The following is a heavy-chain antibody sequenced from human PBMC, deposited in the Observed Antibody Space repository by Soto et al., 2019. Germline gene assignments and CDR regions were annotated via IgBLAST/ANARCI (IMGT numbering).Heavy chain of an antibody. CDR3: ARGNKGPGHYGPGSQGWYGP. D-gene: IGHD3-10*01. Sequence: QVQLVQSGAEVKKPGSSVKVSCKVSGGTFSSHAINWLRQAPGQGFEWMGVIIPITETPNNAEKFQGRVTITADKSTNTVYMELSSLTFDDTAVYFCARGNKGPGHYGPGSQGWYGPWGQGTLVTVSS. J-gene: IGHJ5*02. CDR2: IIPITETP. CDR1: GGTFSSHA. V-gene: IGHV1-69*06.